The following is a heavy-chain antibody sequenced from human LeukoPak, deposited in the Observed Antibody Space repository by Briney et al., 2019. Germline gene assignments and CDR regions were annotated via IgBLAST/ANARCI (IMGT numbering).Heavy chain of an antibody. J-gene: IGHJ6*02. CDR3: AKDRDGSGPYYYYGMDV. V-gene: IGHV3-21*01. D-gene: IGHD3-10*01. CDR1: GFTFSSYS. Sequence: GGSLRLSCAASGFTFSSYSMNWVRQAPGKGLEWVSSISSSSSYIYYADSVKGRFTISRDNAKNSLYLQMNSLRAEDTAVYYCAKDRDGSGPYYYYGMDVWGQGTTVTVSS. CDR2: ISSSSSYI.